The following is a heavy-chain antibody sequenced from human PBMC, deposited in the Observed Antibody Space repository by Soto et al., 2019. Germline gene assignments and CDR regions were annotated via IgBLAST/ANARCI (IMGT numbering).Heavy chain of an antibody. CDR1: GGTFSSYT. Sequence: QVQLVQSGAEVKKPGSSVKVSCKASGGTFSSYTISWVRQAPGQGLEWMGRIIPILGIANYAQKFQDRVTITADESTSTAYMERSSLRSEDTAVYYCAYFGGYYDSSGYYYPLYCGMDVWGQGTTVTVSS. CDR2: IIPILGIA. V-gene: IGHV1-69*02. J-gene: IGHJ6*02. CDR3: AYFGGYYDSSGYYYPLYCGMDV. D-gene: IGHD3-22*01.